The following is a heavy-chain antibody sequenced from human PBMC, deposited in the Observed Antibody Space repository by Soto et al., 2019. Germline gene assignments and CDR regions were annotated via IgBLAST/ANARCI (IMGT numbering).Heavy chain of an antibody. V-gene: IGHV3-21*01. J-gene: IGHJ4*02. CDR2: ISSSSSYI. CDR1: GFTFSSYS. CDR3: ARALGGAAAGLYYFDY. Sequence: PGWSLRLSCAASGFTFSSYSMNWVRQAPGKGLEWVSSISSSSSYIYYADSVKGRFTISRDNAKNSLYLQMNSLRAEDTAVYYCARALGGAAAGLYYFDYWGQGTLVTVSS. D-gene: IGHD6-13*01.